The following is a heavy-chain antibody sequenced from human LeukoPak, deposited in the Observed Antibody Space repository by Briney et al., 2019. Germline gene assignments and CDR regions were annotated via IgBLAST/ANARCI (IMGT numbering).Heavy chain of an antibody. CDR1: GGSLSGYY. Sequence: KTSETLSLTCAVSGGSLSGYYWTWIRQPPGKGLEWIGEINHSGSTNYNPSLKSRVTISVDKSKNQFSLKLSSVTAADTAVYYCARDYGVGATGTYFQHWGQGTLVTVSS. J-gene: IGHJ1*01. V-gene: IGHV4-34*01. CDR3: ARDYGVGATGTYFQH. D-gene: IGHD1-26*01. CDR2: INHSGST.